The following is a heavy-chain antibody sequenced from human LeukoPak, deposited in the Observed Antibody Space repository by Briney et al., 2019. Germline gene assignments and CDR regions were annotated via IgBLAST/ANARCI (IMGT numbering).Heavy chain of an antibody. CDR2: INPDESTT. CDR1: GFTFSSSW. Sequence: PGGSLRLSCAASGFTFSSSWMHWVRQAPGKGLVWVSRINPDESTTTYADSVKGRFTISRDNSKNTLYLQMNSLRAEDTAVYYCARDRGLRYFDWLFSLWGQGTLVTVSS. D-gene: IGHD3-9*01. J-gene: IGHJ4*02. V-gene: IGHV3-74*01. CDR3: ARDRGLRYFDWLFSL.